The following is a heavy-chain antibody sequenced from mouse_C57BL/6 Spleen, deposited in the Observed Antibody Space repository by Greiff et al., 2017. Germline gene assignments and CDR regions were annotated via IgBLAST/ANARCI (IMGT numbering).Heavy chain of an antibody. J-gene: IGHJ3*01. CDR3: ARREYPAWFAY. CDR1: GYSITSGYY. V-gene: IGHV3-6*01. CDR2: ISYDGSN. Sequence: VQLKESGPGLVKPSQSLSLTCSVTGYSITSGYYWNWIRQFPGNKLEWMGYISYDGSNNYNPSLKNRISITRDTSKNQFFLKLNSVTTEDTATYYCARREYPAWFAYWGQGTLVTVSA. D-gene: IGHD2-10*02.